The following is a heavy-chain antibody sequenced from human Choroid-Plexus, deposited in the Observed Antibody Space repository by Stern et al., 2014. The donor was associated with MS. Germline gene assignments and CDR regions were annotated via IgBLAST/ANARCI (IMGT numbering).Heavy chain of an antibody. CDR1: GFTFSNFG. Sequence: VQLVESGGGVAQPGRPLILSCAASGFTFSNFGMHWVRQAPGKGLEWRALISYDGSDKYYADSVKGRFTIFRDNSKNTLYMHMNSLRAEDTAVYYCAKDRQWSTYFFDYWGQGSLVTVSS. D-gene: IGHD2-15*01. CDR3: AKDRQWSTYFFDY. J-gene: IGHJ4*02. CDR2: ISYDGSDK. V-gene: IGHV3-30*18.